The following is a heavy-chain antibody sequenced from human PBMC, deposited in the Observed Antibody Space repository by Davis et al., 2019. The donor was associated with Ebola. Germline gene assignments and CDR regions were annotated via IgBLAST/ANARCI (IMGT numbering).Heavy chain of an antibody. D-gene: IGHD5-18*01. V-gene: IGHV1-46*01. CDR3: ARDPGRRIQLWSLDY. Sequence: ASVKVSCKASGYTFTSYYMHWVRQAPGQGLVWMGIINPSGGSTSYAQKFQGRVTMTRDTSTSTVYMELSSLRSEDTAVYYCARDPGRRIQLWSLDYWGQGTLVTVSS. CDR2: INPSGGST. CDR1: GYTFTSYY. J-gene: IGHJ4*02.